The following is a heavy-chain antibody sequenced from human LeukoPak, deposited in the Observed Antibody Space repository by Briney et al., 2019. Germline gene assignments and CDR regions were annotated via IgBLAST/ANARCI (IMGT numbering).Heavy chain of an antibody. CDR3: FKQKTAYEILYYFDY. V-gene: IGHV3-33*01. D-gene: IGHD3-9*01. Sequence: GGSLRLSWAAYGFTFSSYGMHWDRQAPGKGLEWVAVIWYDGSNKYYADSVKGRFTISRDNSKNTLYLQINSLRAEDTAVYYFFKQKTAYEILYYFDYWGQGTLVTVSS. J-gene: IGHJ4*02. CDR1: GFTFSSYG. CDR2: IWYDGSNK.